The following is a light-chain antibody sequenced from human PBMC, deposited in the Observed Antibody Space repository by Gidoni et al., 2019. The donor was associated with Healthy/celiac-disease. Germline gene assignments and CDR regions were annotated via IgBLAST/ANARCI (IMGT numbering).Light chain of an antibody. CDR2: AAS. V-gene: IGKV1-39*01. J-gene: IGKJ1*01. Sequence: DIQMTQSPSSLSASVGDRVTITCRASPSISSYLNWYQQKPGKAPKLLIYAASSLQSGVPSRFNGSGSGTDFTLTISSLQPEDFATYYCQQSYSTPWTFGQGTKVEIK. CDR1: PSISSY. CDR3: QQSYSTPWT.